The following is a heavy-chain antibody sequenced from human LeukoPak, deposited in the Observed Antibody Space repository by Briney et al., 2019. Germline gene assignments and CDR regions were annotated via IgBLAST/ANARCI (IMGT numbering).Heavy chain of an antibody. CDR3: ARRPQTTYDFRSGYYTSRDY. Sequence: GASVKVSCKASGYTFTSYDINWVRQATGQGLEWMGWMNPNSGNTGYAQKFQGRVTMTRNTSISTAYMELSSLRSEDTAVYYCARRPQTTYDFRSGYYTSRDYWGQGTLVTVSS. V-gene: IGHV1-8*01. CDR2: MNPNSGNT. J-gene: IGHJ4*02. CDR1: GYTFTSYD. D-gene: IGHD3-3*01.